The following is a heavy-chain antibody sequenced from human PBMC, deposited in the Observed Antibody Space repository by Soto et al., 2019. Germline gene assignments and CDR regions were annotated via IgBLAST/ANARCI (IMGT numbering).Heavy chain of an antibody. Sequence: GASVKVSCKASGGTFSSYAISWVRQAPGQGLEWMGGIIPIFGTANYAQKFQGRVTITADESTSTAYMELSSLRSEDTAVYYCARNRGLAAAGFDPCGQATLVTVSS. D-gene: IGHD6-13*01. CDR3: ARNRGLAAAGFDP. CDR1: GGTFSSYA. V-gene: IGHV1-69*13. CDR2: IIPIFGTA. J-gene: IGHJ5*02.